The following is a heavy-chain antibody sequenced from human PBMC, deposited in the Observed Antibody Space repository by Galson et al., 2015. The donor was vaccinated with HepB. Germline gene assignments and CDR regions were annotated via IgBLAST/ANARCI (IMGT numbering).Heavy chain of an antibody. Sequence: SLRLSCAASGFTFSDYYMNWIRQAPGKGLEWASHISSSGKTIYYTDSVKGRFTISRDNAKNSLYLQMNSLRVEDTAVYYCARVARRDTYYYGSGRYSYFDYWGQGTLVTVSS. J-gene: IGHJ4*02. CDR3: ARVARRDTYYYGSGRYSYFDY. D-gene: IGHD3-10*01. CDR1: GFTFSDYY. V-gene: IGHV3-11*01. CDR2: ISSSGKTI.